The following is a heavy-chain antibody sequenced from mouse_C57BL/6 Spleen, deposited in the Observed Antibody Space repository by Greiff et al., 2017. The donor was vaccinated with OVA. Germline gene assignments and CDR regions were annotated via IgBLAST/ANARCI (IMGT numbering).Heavy chain of an antibody. CDR3: ARGGTGRGDYFDY. V-gene: IGHV5-16*01. Sequence: EVMLVESEGGLVQPGSSMKLSCTASGFTFSDYYMAWVRQVPEKGLEWVANINYDGSSTYYLDSLKSRFIISRDNAKNILYLQMSSLKSEDTATYYCARGGTGRGDYFDYWGQGTTLTVSS. D-gene: IGHD4-1*01. CDR2: INYDGSST. CDR1: GFTFSDYY. J-gene: IGHJ2*01.